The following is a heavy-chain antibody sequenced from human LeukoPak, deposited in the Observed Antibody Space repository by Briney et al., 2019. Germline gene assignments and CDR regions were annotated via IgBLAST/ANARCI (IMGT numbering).Heavy chain of an antibody. D-gene: IGHD3-3*01. J-gene: IGHJ4*02. CDR1: GGSISSGGYY. CDR2: IYHSGST. CDR3: ARDVGGTRPLRSIFGVVSEY. Sequence: SETLSLTCTVSGGSISSGGYYWSWIRQPPGKGLEWIGYIYHSGSTYYNPSLKSRVTISVDTSKNQFSLKLSSVTAADTAVYYCARDVGGTRPLRSIFGVVSEYWGQGTLVTVSS. V-gene: IGHV4-30-2*05.